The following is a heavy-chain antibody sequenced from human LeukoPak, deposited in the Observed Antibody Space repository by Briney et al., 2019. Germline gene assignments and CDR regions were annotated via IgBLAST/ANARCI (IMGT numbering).Heavy chain of an antibody. J-gene: IGHJ3*02. CDR1: GGSISSGHYY. Sequence: SETLSLTCTVSGGSISSGHYYWNWIRQRPGKGLEWIGYIFYTGSTYYNPSLKSRVTMSLDTSKNQFSLNLSSVTAADTAVYYCTRSETFDIWGQGTMVTVSS. V-gene: IGHV4-31*03. CDR3: TRSETFDI. CDR2: IFYTGST.